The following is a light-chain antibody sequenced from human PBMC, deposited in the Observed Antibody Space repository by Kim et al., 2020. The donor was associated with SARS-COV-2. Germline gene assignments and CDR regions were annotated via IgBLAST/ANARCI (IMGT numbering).Light chain of an antibody. CDR2: DAS. V-gene: IGKV3-20*01. CDR1: QSVSSNF. J-gene: IGKJ2*01. CDR3: QQYGSSKT. Sequence: EIVLTQSPGTLSLSPGERATLSCRASQSVSSNFLAWYQQKPGRAPRLLIYDASSRATGIPDRFSGSGSGTDFTLTVSRLEPEDFAVYYCQQYGSSKTFGQGTKLEIK.